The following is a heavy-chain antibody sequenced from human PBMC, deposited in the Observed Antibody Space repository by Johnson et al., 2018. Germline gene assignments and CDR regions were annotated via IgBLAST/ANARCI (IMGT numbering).Heavy chain of an antibody. CDR2: ISYDGSNK. Sequence: QVQLVQSGGGVVQPGRSLRLSCAASGFTFSSYAMHWVRQAPGKGLEWVAVISYDGSNKYYADSVKGRFTISRDNSKNSLYLQMNSLRAEDTAVYYCARSQSAYYGDYVGAEYFQHWGQGTLVTVAS. CDR1: GFTFSSYA. CDR3: ARSQSAYYGDYVGAEYFQH. V-gene: IGHV3-30-3*01. J-gene: IGHJ1*01. D-gene: IGHD4-17*01.